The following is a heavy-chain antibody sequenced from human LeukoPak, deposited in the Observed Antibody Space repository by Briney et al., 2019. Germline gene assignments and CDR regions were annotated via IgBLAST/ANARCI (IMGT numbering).Heavy chain of an antibody. V-gene: IGHV1-8*03. CDR3: ARGNRYCSSTSCYSFDY. J-gene: IGHJ4*02. D-gene: IGHD2-2*02. Sequence: ASVKVSCKASGYAFTSYDIKWVREAAGQGLEWMGWMNPNSGDTGYAQKFQGRVTITRNTSISTAYMELSSLRSEDTPVYYCARGNRYCSSTSCYSFDYWGQGTLVTVSS. CDR1: GYAFTSYD. CDR2: MNPNSGDT.